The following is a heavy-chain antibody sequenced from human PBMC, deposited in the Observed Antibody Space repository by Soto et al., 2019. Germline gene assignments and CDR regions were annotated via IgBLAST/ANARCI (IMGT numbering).Heavy chain of an antibody. J-gene: IGHJ4*02. CDR3: ARDRDWAFDY. CDR2: IFVSSTTI. V-gene: IGHV3-48*04. D-gene: IGHD3-9*01. CDR1: GFTFSRDS. Sequence: GGSLRLSCVASGFTFSRDSMVWVRQAPGKGLEWVSYIFVSSTTIYYADSVKGRFTVSRDNAQNSLFLLMNSLRAEDTAVYYCARDRDWAFDYWGRGTLVTVSS.